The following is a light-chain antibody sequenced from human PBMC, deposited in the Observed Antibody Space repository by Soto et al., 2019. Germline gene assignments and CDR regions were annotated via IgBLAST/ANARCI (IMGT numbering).Light chain of an antibody. V-gene: IGKV3-15*01. CDR2: YAS. J-gene: IGKJ5*01. CDR3: QQYNNWPPIT. Sequence: EILMTQSPATLSVSPGERATLSCRAGQSVRNNLAWYQQRRGQAPRLLIYYASTRATGVPARFSGSGSGTEFTLTISSLQSEDSALYYCQQYNNWPPITFGQGTRLEIK. CDR1: QSVRNN.